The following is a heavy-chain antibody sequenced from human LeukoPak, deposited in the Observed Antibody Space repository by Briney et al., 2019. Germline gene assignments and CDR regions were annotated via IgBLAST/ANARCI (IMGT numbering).Heavy chain of an antibody. D-gene: IGHD1-14*01. J-gene: IGHJ4*02. CDR1: GFTSSRYR. CDR3: ARGPGNGNPDY. Sequence: GGSLRLSRAASGFTSSRYRMNSVRQAPGTGLEWFSSISASSSYIYHADTVKARFTIPRDNATNSLYLQMNSLRAPDTAVHSCARGPGNGNPDYWGQGTLVTVSS. V-gene: IGHV3-21*01. CDR2: ISASSSYI.